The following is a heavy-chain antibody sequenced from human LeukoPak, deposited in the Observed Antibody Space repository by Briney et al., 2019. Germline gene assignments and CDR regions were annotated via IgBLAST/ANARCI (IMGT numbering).Heavy chain of an antibody. D-gene: IGHD5-12*01. Sequence: PGGSLRLSCAASGFTFSSYGMHWVRQAPGKGLEWVAFIRYDGSNKYYADSAKGRFTISRDNSKNTLYLQMNSLRAEDTAVYYCAKPPLVATTQGYYYYYMDVWGKGTTVTVSS. CDR3: AKPPLVATTQGYYYYYMDV. J-gene: IGHJ6*03. CDR1: GFTFSSYG. V-gene: IGHV3-30*02. CDR2: IRYDGSNK.